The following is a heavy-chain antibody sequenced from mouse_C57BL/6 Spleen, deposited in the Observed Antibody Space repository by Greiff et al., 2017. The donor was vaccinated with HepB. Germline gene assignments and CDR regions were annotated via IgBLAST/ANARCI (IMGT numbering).Heavy chain of an antibody. CDR3: ARGSYYGWYFDV. Sequence: VQLQQSGAELVRPGTSVKVSCKASGYAFTNYLIEWVKQRPGQGLEWIGVINPGSGGTNYNEKFKGKATLTADKSSSTAYMQLSSLTSEDSAVYFCARGSYYGWYFDVCGTGTTVTVSS. CDR2: INPGSGGT. CDR1: GYAFTNYL. J-gene: IGHJ1*03. V-gene: IGHV1-54*01. D-gene: IGHD1-1*01.